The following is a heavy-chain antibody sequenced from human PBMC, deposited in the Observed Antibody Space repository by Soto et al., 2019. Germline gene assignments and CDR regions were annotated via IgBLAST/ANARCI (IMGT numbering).Heavy chain of an antibody. V-gene: IGHV1-69*01. CDR1: GGTFSSYA. J-gene: IGHJ6*02. CDR3: ARGNYYDSSGYYYAHYGMDV. Sequence: QVQLVQSGAEVKKPGSSVKVSCKASGGTFSSYAISWVRQAPGQGLEWMGGIIPIFGTANYAQKFQGRVTITADESPSTAYMELSSLRSEDTAVYYCARGNYYDSSGYYYAHYGMDVWGQGTTVTVSS. CDR2: IIPIFGTA. D-gene: IGHD3-22*01.